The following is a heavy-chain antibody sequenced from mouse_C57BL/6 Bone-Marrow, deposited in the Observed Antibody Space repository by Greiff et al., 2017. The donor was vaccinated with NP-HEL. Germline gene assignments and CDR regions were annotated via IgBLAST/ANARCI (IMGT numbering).Heavy chain of an antibody. Sequence: QVQLKQSGSELARPGASVKLSCKASGYTFTSYGISWVKQRTGQGLEWIGEIYPRSGNTYYNEKFKGKATLTADKSPSTAYMELRSLTSEDSAVYFCARSYYYGSSYGFAYWGQGTLVTVSA. CDR2: IYPRSGNT. V-gene: IGHV1-81*01. D-gene: IGHD1-1*01. J-gene: IGHJ3*01. CDR1: GYTFTSYG. CDR3: ARSYYYGSSYGFAY.